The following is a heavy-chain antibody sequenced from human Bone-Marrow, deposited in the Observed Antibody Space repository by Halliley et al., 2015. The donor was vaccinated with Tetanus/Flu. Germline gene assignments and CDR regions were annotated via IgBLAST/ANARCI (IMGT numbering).Heavy chain of an antibody. CDR3: ARAGVGTPSWYFDL. CDR2: ISDDSPNK. J-gene: IGHJ2*01. V-gene: IGHV3-30*03. Sequence: VAVISDDSPNKFYAESVKGRFTISRDNSKNLLYLHMDSLRTEDSAVYYCARAGVGTPSWYFDLWGRCPLVTVSS. D-gene: IGHD2-8*01.